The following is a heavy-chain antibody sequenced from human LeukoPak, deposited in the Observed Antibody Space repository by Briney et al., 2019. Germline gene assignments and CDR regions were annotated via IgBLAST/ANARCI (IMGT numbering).Heavy chain of an antibody. CDR2: IRYDGSDK. CDR3: AKSHTMAQSDYGDFGY. J-gene: IGHJ4*02. CDR1: GLTFSNYG. Sequence: GGSLRLSCAASGLTFSNYGMHWVRQAPGKGLEWVAFIRYDGSDKYYEDSLKGRFTISRDNSKNTVYLQMNSLRAEDTAVYYCAKSHTMAQSDYGDFGYWGQGTLVTVSS. V-gene: IGHV3-30*02. D-gene: IGHD4-17*01.